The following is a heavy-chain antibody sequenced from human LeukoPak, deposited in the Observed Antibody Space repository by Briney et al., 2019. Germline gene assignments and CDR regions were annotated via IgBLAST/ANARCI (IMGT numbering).Heavy chain of an antibody. D-gene: IGHD6-13*01. Sequence: ASVKVSCKASGYTFTGYYMHWVRQAPGQGLEWMGGVIPIFGTANYAQKFQGRVTMTRDTSTSTVYMELSSLRSEDTAVYYCARDDSPLAGYSSSWYEDGNAFDIWGQGTMVTVSS. CDR2: VIPIFGTA. CDR1: GYTFTGYY. V-gene: IGHV1-46*01. J-gene: IGHJ3*02. CDR3: ARDDSPLAGYSSSWYEDGNAFDI.